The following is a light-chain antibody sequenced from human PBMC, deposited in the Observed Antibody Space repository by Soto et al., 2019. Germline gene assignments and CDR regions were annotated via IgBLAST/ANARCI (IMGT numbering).Light chain of an antibody. CDR2: LVS. V-gene: IGLV2-14*01. CDR1: TSDIGDYNY. Sequence: QSALTQPASVSGSPGQSITISCTGTTSDIGDYNYVSWYQHLPDKVPKLIISLVSNRPSGVSNRFSGSKSGNTASLTISGLQAEDEGDYYCTSWGIFGPGTKVTAL. CDR3: TSWGI. J-gene: IGLJ1*01.